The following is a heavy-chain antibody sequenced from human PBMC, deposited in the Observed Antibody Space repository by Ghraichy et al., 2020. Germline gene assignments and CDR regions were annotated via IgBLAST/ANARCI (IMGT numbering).Heavy chain of an antibody. Sequence: GGSLRLSCAASGFTFSSYWMSWVRQAPGKGLEWVANIKQDGSEKYYVDSVKGRFTISRDNAKNSLYLQMNSLRAEDTAIYYCAREDTIRTIFYYYYGMDVGGTGSTVTVSS. CDR3: AREDTIRTIFYYYYGMDV. CDR2: IKQDGSEK. V-gene: IGHV3-7*01. D-gene: IGHD3-3*01. CDR1: GFTFSSYW. J-gene: IGHJ6*04.